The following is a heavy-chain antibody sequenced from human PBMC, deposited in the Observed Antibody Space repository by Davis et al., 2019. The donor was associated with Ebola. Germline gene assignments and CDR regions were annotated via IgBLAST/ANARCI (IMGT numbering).Heavy chain of an antibody. CDR3: APLGNIVVVPAPGAVDP. D-gene: IGHD2-2*01. Sequence: PGGSLRLSCAASGFTFSSYSMNWVRQAPGKGLEWVSYISSSSSTIYYADSVKGRFTISRDNAKNSLYLQMNSLRAEDTAVYYCAPLGNIVVVPAPGAVDPWGQGTLVTVSS. CDR2: ISSSSSTI. J-gene: IGHJ5*02. CDR1: GFTFSSYS. V-gene: IGHV3-48*01.